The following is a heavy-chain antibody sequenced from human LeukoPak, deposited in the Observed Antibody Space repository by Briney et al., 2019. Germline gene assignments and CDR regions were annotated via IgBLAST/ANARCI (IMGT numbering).Heavy chain of an antibody. CDR3: AKDEGAYCSSTSCSTDY. J-gene: IGHJ4*02. CDR2: IRYDGSNK. Sequence: GGSLRLSCSASGFTFSSYGMHWVRQAPGRGLEWVAFIRYDGSNKYYADSVKGRFTISRDNSKNTLYLQMNSLRAEDTAVYYCAKDEGAYCSSTSCSTDYWGQGTLVTVSS. CDR1: GFTFSSYG. D-gene: IGHD2-2*01. V-gene: IGHV3-30*02.